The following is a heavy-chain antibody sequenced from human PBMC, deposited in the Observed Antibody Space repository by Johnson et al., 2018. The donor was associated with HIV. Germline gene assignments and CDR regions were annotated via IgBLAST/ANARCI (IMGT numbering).Heavy chain of an antibody. J-gene: IGHJ3*02. D-gene: IGHD6-6*01. CDR3: AREGIAARPGAFDI. CDR2: IYSGGST. Sequence: VQLVESGGGLIQPGGSLKLSCAASGFTFCSNYMSWVRQAPGKGLEWVSVIYSGGSTYYADSVKGRFTISRDNSKNTLYLQMNRLRAEDTALYYCAREGIAARPGAFDIWGQGTIVTVSS. V-gene: IGHV3-53*01. CDR1: GFTFCSNY.